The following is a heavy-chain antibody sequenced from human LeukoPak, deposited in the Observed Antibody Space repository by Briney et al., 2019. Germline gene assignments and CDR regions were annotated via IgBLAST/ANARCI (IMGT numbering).Heavy chain of an antibody. CDR2: ISSSGSTI. Sequence: QSGGSLRLSCAASGFTFSSYWMSWVRQAPGKGLEWVSYISSSGSTIYYADSVKGRFTISRDNAKNSLYLQMNSLRAEDTAVYYCAREGYSSSSPYYYYGMDVWGQGTTVTVSS. J-gene: IGHJ6*02. CDR1: GFTFSSYW. D-gene: IGHD6-6*01. CDR3: AREGYSSSSPYYYYGMDV. V-gene: IGHV3-48*04.